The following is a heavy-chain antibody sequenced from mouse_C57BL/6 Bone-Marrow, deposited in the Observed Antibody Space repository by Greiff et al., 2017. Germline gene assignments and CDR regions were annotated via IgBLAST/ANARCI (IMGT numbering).Heavy chain of an antibody. D-gene: IGHD2-12*01. CDR2: IYPGDGDT. CDR1: GYAFSSSW. CDR3: ASRGAYYSYYYAMDY. V-gene: IGHV1-82*01. J-gene: IGHJ4*01. Sequence: VQLQQSGPELVKPGASVKISCKASGYAFSSSWMNWVKQRPGKGLEWIGRIYPGDGDTYYTGKFKGKATLTADKSSSTAYVQLSSLTSEDSAVYFCASRGAYYSYYYAMDYWGQGTSVTVSS.